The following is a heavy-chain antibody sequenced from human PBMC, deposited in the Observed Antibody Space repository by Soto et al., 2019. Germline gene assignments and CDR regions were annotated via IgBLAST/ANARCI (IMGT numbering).Heavy chain of an antibody. CDR1: GGSISSSSYY. Sequence: SETLSLTCTVSGGSISSSSYYWGWIRQPPGKGLEWIGSIYYSGSTYYNPSLKSRVTISVDTSKNQFSLKLSSVTAADTAVYYCATSHIDYGGNSGGYYFDYWGQGTLVIVSS. J-gene: IGHJ4*02. CDR3: ATSHIDYGGNSGGYYFDY. D-gene: IGHD4-17*01. V-gene: IGHV4-39*01. CDR2: IYYSGST.